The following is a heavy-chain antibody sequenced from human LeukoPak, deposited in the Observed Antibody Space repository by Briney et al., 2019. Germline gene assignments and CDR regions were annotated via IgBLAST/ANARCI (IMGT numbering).Heavy chain of an antibody. D-gene: IGHD4-23*01. V-gene: IGHV4-59*08. CDR3: AGLRSTVGWRSFDY. Sequence: SETLSLTCTVSGSISSYYWTWIRQSPGKGLEWIGHSYFTGNPTYSPSLKGRVTILVDTPKNQFYLELTSVTAADTAIYYCAGLRSTVGWRSFDYWGQGILVTVSS. J-gene: IGHJ4*02. CDR2: SYFTGNP. CDR1: GSISSYY.